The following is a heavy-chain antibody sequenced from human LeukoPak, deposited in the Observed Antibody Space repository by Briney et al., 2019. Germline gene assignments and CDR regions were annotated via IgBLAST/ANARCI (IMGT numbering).Heavy chain of an antibody. D-gene: IGHD6-19*01. CDR2: ISYSGSTI. J-gene: IGHJ4*02. CDR1: GFTFSTYS. CDR3: ARDGDWYTSGWYNY. Sequence: PGGSLRLSCAVSGFTFSTYSMNWVRQAPGKGLEYISYISYSGSTIYYADSVKGRFTISRDNGKSSLYLQMNSLRAEDTAVYYCARDGDWYTSGWYNYWGQGTLVTVSS. V-gene: IGHV3-48*01.